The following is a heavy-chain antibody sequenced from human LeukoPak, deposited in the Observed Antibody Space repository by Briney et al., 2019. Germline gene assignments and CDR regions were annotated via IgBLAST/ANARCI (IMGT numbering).Heavy chain of an antibody. V-gene: IGHV3-20*04. J-gene: IGHJ6*03. Sequence: GGSLRLSCAASGFTFDDYGMSWVRQTPGKGLEWVSGINWNGGSTGYADSVKGRFTISRDNAKNSLYLQMNSLRAEDTALYYCAREGIAAAGTAFYYYMDVWGKGTTVTVSS. CDR2: INWNGGST. CDR1: GFTFDDYG. D-gene: IGHD6-13*01. CDR3: AREGIAAAGTAFYYYMDV.